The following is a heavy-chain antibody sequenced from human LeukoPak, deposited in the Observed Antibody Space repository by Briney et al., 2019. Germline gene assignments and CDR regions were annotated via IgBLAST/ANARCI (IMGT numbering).Heavy chain of an antibody. CDR1: GFTFSSYA. J-gene: IGHJ4*02. Sequence: GGSLRLSCAASGFTFSSYAMSWVRQAPGKGLEWVSAISGSGGSTYYADSVKGRFTISRDNAKNSLYLQMDSLRAEDTAVYYCARGRSAFDYWGQGTLVTVSS. CDR3: ARGRSAFDY. CDR2: ISGSGGST. V-gene: IGHV3-23*01.